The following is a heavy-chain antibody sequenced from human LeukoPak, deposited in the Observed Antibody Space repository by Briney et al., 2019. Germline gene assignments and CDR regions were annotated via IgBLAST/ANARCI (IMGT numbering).Heavy chain of an antibody. Sequence: PSQTLSLTCTVSGGSISSHYWSWIRQPPGNRLEWIGCIYYRGSTNYNPSLKSPVTISVDTSKNQFSLKLSPVTAADTAVYYCAREGYYYDSSGYYYVGSGGFDIWGQGTMVSVS. CDR2: IYYRGST. J-gene: IGHJ3*02. V-gene: IGHV4-59*11. D-gene: IGHD3-22*01. CDR1: GGSISSHY. CDR3: AREGYYYDSSGYYYVGSGGFDI.